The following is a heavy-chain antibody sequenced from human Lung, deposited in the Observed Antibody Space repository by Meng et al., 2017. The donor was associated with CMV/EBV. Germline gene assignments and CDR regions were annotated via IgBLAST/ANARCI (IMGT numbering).Heavy chain of an antibody. CDR2: IYYSGST. D-gene: IGHD3-3*01. Sequence: SGGSISIGDYYWSWIRQPPGKGLEWIGYIYYSGSTYYNPSLKSRVSISVDTSKNQFSLKLSSVTAADTAVYYCARVHDFWLRAFDIWGQGTMVTVSS. CDR1: GGSISIGDYY. CDR3: ARVHDFWLRAFDI. J-gene: IGHJ3*02. V-gene: IGHV4-30-4*01.